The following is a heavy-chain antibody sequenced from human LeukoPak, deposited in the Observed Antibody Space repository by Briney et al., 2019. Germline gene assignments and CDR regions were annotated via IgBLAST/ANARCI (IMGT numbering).Heavy chain of an antibody. Sequence: PSETLSLTCTVSGGSISSYYWSWIRQPAGKGLEWIGRIYTSGSTNYNPSLKSRVTMSVDTSKNQFSLKLNSVTAADTAVYYCARSVIGRSGYLSLGYFDLWGRGTLVTVSS. D-gene: IGHD3-22*01. CDR3: ARSVIGRSGYLSLGYFDL. J-gene: IGHJ2*01. V-gene: IGHV4-4*07. CDR1: GGSISSYY. CDR2: IYTSGST.